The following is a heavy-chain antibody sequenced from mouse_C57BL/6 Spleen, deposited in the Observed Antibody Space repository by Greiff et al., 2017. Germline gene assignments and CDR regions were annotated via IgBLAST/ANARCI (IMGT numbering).Heavy chain of an antibody. CDR2: ISYDGSN. Sequence: VQLKESGPGLVKPSQSLSLSCSVTGYSITSGYYWNWIRQFPGNTLEWMGYISYDGSNNYNPSLKNRISITRDTSKNQFFLKLNSVTTEDTATYYCAREPDYYGSSYDFDVWGTGTTVTVSS. D-gene: IGHD1-1*01. CDR1: GYSITSGYY. J-gene: IGHJ1*03. V-gene: IGHV3-6*01. CDR3: AREPDYYGSSYDFDV.